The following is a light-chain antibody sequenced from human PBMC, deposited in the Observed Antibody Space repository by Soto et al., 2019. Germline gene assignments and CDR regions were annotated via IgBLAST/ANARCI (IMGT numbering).Light chain of an antibody. CDR2: KAS. CDR3: QQYNDNWT. CDR1: QSISSW. V-gene: IGKV1-5*03. J-gene: IGKJ1*01. Sequence: DIQMTQSPSTLSASVGDRVTITCRASQSISSWLAWYQQKPGTAPKLLIYKASTLQSGVPSRFSGSGSGTEFTLTISSRQHDDSATYYCQQYNDNWTFGEGTKVEIK.